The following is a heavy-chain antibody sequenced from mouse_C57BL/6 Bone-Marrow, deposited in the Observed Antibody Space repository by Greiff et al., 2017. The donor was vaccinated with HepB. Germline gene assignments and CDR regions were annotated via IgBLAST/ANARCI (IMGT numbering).Heavy chain of an antibody. D-gene: IGHD1-1*01. CDR2: IDPNSGGT. CDR1: GYTFTSYW. CDR3: ARPHYYGSSYGYFDV. Sequence: QVQLLQPGAELVKPGASVKLSCKASGYTFTSYWMHWVKQRPGRGLEWIGRIDPNSGGTKYNEKFKSKATLTVDKPSSTAYMQLSSLTSEDSAVYYCARPHYYGSSYGYFDVWGTGTTVTVSS. V-gene: IGHV1-72*01. J-gene: IGHJ1*03.